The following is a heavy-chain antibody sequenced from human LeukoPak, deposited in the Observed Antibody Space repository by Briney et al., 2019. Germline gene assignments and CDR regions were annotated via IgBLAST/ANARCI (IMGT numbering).Heavy chain of an antibody. CDR1: GFILENHA. CDR3: ARDFNWNEPYYFDY. V-gene: IGHV3-23*01. CDR2: TSSNGEVK. D-gene: IGHD1-1*01. J-gene: IGHJ4*02. Sequence: PGGSLRLSCVASGFILENHAMSWIRQAPGKGLEWVSGTSSNGEVKYHADSVRGRFTVSRDNSKDTLYLQMDSLGVEDTAMYYCARDFNWNEPYYFDYWGPGTLVTVSS.